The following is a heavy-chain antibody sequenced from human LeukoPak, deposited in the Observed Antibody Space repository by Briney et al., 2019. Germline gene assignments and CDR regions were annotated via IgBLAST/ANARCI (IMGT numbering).Heavy chain of an antibody. J-gene: IGHJ4*02. Sequence: GGSLRLSCAASGFTFSSYAMSWVRQAPGKGLEWVSAISGSGGSTYYADSVKGRFTISRDNSKNTLYLQMNSLRAEDTAVYYCANMNTDHYDSSGYFVPLGDYWGQGTLVTVSS. CDR2: ISGSGGST. CDR3: ANMNTDHYDSSGYFVPLGDY. D-gene: IGHD3-22*01. V-gene: IGHV3-23*01. CDR1: GFTFSSYA.